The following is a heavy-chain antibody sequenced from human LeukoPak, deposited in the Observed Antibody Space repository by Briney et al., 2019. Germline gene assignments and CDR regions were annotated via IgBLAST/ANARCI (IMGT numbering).Heavy chain of an antibody. V-gene: IGHV3-53*04. J-gene: IGHJ4*02. Sequence: GGSLRHSCAASGFTVSSNYMSRVRQAPRKGLEWVSVIYSGGSTYYADSVKGRFTISRHNSKNTLYLQMNSLRAEDTAVYYCARGSSGYADYWGQGTLVTVSS. CDR3: ARGSSGYADY. CDR2: IYSGGST. CDR1: GFTVSSNY. D-gene: IGHD3-22*01.